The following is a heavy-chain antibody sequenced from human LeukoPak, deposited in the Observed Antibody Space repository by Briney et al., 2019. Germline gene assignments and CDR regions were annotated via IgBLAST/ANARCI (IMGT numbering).Heavy chain of an antibody. J-gene: IGHJ4*02. CDR2: ISGSGGST. D-gene: IGHD3-16*02. CDR3: AKRDVWGSYRHGYFDY. CDR1: GFIFSSYA. Sequence: PGGSLRLSCAASGFIFSSYAMSWVRQAPGKGLEWVSAISGSGGSTYYADSVKGRFTISRDNSKNTLYLQMNSLRAEDTAVYYCAKRDVWGSYRHGYFDYWGQGTLVTVSS. V-gene: IGHV3-23*01.